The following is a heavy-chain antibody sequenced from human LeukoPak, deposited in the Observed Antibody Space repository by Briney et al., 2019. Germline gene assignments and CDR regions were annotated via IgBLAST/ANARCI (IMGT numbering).Heavy chain of an antibody. D-gene: IGHD5-12*01. Sequence: GSLRLSCAASGFTFSIYNMNWVRQAPGKGLEWVSSISGSSSQTFYTDSVKGRFTISRDNAKNLLYLQMNSLRAEDTAVYYCARDGDSGYGGGFDYWGQGTLVTVSS. CDR3: ARDGDSGYGGGFDY. CDR1: GFTFSIYN. J-gene: IGHJ4*02. CDR2: ISGSSSQT. V-gene: IGHV3-21*01.